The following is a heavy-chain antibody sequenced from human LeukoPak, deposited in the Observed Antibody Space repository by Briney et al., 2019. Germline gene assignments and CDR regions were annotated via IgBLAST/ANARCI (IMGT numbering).Heavy chain of an antibody. J-gene: IGHJ4*02. CDR2: RSIYNGNT. V-gene: IGHV1-18*01. CDR3: ARGGPFPSSSSSREYYLDY. Sequence: ASEKVSCKASGYDFINYGISWVRQAPGQGLEWMGWRSIYNGNTDYKLQGRVTMTADTSTSTAYMELRSLRSDDTAVYYCARGGPFPSSSSSREYYLDYWGQGTLVTVSS. CDR1: GYDFINYG. D-gene: IGHD6-6*01.